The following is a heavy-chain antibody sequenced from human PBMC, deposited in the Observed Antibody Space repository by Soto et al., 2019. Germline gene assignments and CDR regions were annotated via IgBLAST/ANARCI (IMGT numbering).Heavy chain of an antibody. J-gene: IGHJ4*02. D-gene: IGHD6-13*01. CDR3: ARDPPGIAASGSDN. Sequence: DVQLEESGGGLIQPGGSLRLSCAVSGFTVSNNYMTWVRQAPGKGLEWVSLISSSGGTKYADSVSGRCTISRDNSKNTLYLQMNSLKVEDTAVYYCARDPPGIAASGSDNWGQGTLVTVSS. V-gene: IGHV3-53*01. CDR1: GFTVSNNY. CDR2: ISSSGGT.